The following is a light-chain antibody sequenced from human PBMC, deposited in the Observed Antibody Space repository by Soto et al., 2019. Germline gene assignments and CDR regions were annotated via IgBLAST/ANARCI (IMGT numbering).Light chain of an antibody. J-gene: IGLJ1*01. CDR1: SSDVGGYNY. V-gene: IGLV2-14*01. Sequence: QSVLTQPASVSGSPGQSITISCTGTSSDVGGYNYVSWYQQDPGTAPKLLIYEVSNRPSGASSRFSGSKSGNTASLTISGLQAEDEADYYCSSYTSISTFVFGTGTKVTVL. CDR3: SSYTSISTFV. CDR2: EVS.